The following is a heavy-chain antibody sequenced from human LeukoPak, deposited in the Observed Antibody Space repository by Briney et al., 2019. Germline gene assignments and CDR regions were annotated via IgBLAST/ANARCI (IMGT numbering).Heavy chain of an antibody. D-gene: IGHD3-9*01. CDR1: GFTVSSNY. J-gene: IGHJ4*02. V-gene: IGHV3-66*01. CDR2: IYSGGST. Sequence: PGGSLRLSCAASGFTVSSNYMSWVRQAPGKGLEWVSVIYSGGSTYYADSVKGRFTISRDNSKKTLYLQMNSLRAEDTAVYYCARDLTAYCDYWGQGTLVTVSS. CDR3: ARDLTAYCDY.